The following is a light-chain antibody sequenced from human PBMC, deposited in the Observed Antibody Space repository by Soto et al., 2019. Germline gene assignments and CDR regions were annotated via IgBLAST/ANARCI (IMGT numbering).Light chain of an antibody. Sequence: QSVLTQPPSLSGTPGQRVTISCSGSNSNIGRYSVNWYQHFPGTAPKILIYSDDERPSGVPDRFSGSKSGTSASLAISGLQYVDEAEYYCAAWDDNLNGPLFGGGTTVTVL. CDR1: NSNIGRYS. J-gene: IGLJ3*02. CDR3: AAWDDNLNGPL. CDR2: SDD. V-gene: IGLV1-44*01.